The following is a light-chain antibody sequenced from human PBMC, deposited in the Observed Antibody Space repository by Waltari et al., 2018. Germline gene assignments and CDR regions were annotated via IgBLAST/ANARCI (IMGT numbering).Light chain of an antibody. CDR2: GNN. CDR3: QSYDSSLSGSV. J-gene: IGLJ2*01. CDR1: SSSIGAGYD. V-gene: IGLV1-40*01. Sequence: QSVLTQPPSVSGAPGQRVTISCTGSSSSIGAGYDVNWYQQRPGTAPKLLIYGNNNRPSGVPDRFSGSKSGTSASLAITGLQAEDEADYYCQSYDSSLSGSVFGGGTILTVL.